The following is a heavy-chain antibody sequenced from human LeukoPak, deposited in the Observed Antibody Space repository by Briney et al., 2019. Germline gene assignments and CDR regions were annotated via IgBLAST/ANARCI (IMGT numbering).Heavy chain of an antibody. CDR2: FDPEDGET. CDR3: ATSQLPQSYYYDSSGYYHY. J-gene: IGHJ4*02. D-gene: IGHD3-22*01. Sequence: ASVKVSCKVSGYTLTELSMHWVRQAPGKGLEWMGGFDPEDGETIYAQKFQGRVTMTEDTSTDTAYMELSRLRSEDTAVYYCATSQLPQSYYYDSSGYYHYWGQGTLVTVSS. V-gene: IGHV1-24*01. CDR1: GYTLTELS.